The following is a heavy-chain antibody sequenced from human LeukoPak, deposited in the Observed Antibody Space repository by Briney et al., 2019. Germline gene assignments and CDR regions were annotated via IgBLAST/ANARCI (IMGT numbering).Heavy chain of an antibody. CDR1: RDSLSTNLYY. J-gene: IGHJ4*02. Sequence: SETLSLTCTVSRDSLSTNLYYWGWIRHPPGKGLEWLGNLFHSGPTYYNPSLKSRVSISVDTSKNQFSLKLNSVTAADTAVYYCARQGYGRSSFFDHWGQGTLVTVSS. CDR2: LFHSGPT. CDR3: ARQGYGRSSFFDH. V-gene: IGHV4-39*01. D-gene: IGHD6-6*01.